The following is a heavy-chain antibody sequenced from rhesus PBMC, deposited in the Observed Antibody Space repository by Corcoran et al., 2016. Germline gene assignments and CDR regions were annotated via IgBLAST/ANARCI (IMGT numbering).Heavy chain of an antibody. D-gene: IGHD3-9*01. V-gene: IGHV4-122*02. Sequence: QVQLQESGPGLVKSSETLSLTCAFSGGSIISGYYYWSWNRPPPGNGLERHVYITYGGSTDNNPSLENRVTSSRYTSMNQFSMKRSSMTAAGAAVDDCARDRHEDDYGYYYTRGDYWGQGVLVTVSS. J-gene: IGHJ4*01. CDR2: ITYGGST. CDR1: GGSIISGYYY. CDR3: ARDRHEDDYGYYYTRGDY.